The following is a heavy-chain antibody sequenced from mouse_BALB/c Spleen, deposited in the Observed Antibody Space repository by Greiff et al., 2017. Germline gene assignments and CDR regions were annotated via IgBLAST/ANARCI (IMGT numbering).Heavy chain of an antibody. Sequence: QVHVKQPGAELVRPGASVKLSCKASGYTFTSYWINWVKQRPGQGLEWIGNIYPSDSYTNYNQKFKDKATLTVDKSSSTAYMQLSSPTSEDSAVYYCTRSEGFDYWGQGTTLTVSS. CDR1: GYTFTSYW. J-gene: IGHJ2*01. CDR2: IYPSDSYT. V-gene: IGHV1-69*02. CDR3: TRSEGFDY.